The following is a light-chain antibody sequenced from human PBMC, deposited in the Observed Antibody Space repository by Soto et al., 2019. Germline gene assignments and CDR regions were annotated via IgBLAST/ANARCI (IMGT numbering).Light chain of an antibody. CDR3: QQTHAVPLT. CDR2: AAS. J-gene: IGKJ5*01. Sequence: IQLTQSPSSLSASVGDRVTITCRASQGISSYLAWYQQKPGKAPKLLIYAASTLQGGVPSRFSGSGYGTDFTLTINNLHPEDSATYYCQQTHAVPLTFGQGTRLE. CDR1: QGISSY. V-gene: IGKV1-9*01.